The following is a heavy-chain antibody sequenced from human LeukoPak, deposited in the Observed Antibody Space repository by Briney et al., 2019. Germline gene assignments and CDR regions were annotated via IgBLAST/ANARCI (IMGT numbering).Heavy chain of an antibody. D-gene: IGHD1-26*01. CDR3: ARESWPETWERRANYFDY. J-gene: IGHJ4*02. Sequence: PGRSLRLSCAASGFSFSSYGMHWVRQAPGKGLECVAVISYDGSNKYYADSVKGRFTISRDNSKNTLYLQMNSLRAEDTAVYYCARESWPETWERRANYFDYWGQGTLVTVSS. CDR1: GFSFSSYG. CDR2: ISYDGSNK. V-gene: IGHV3-30*03.